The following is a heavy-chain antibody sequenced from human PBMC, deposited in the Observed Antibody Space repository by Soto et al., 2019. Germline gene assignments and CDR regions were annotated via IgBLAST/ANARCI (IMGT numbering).Heavy chain of an antibody. Sequence: QVQLQESGPGLVKPSQTLSLTCTVSDDSISSGGYYWSWIRQHPGKGLEWIGYIYDSVTTYYNPSLQSRITISVDTSQNQFSLKLSSVTAADTAVYYCARATCSGGSCYAWGVNDAFDIWGQGTMVTVSS. CDR2: IYDSVTT. CDR3: ARATCSGGSCYAWGVNDAFDI. V-gene: IGHV4-31*03. J-gene: IGHJ3*02. CDR1: DDSISSGGYY. D-gene: IGHD2-15*01.